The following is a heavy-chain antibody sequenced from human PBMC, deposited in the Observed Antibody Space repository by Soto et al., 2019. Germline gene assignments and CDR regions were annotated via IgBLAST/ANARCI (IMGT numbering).Heavy chain of an antibody. CDR1: GGTFSSYA. V-gene: IGHV1-69*01. J-gene: IGHJ6*02. Sequence: QVQLVQSGAEVKKPGSSVKVSCKASGGTFSSYAISWVRQAPGQGLEWMGGIIPIFGTANYAQKFQGRVTIPADESTSTAYMELSSLRSEDTAVYYCARDLGVGATTSDYYVMDVWGQGTTVTVSS. CDR2: IIPIFGTA. CDR3: ARDLGVGATTSDYYVMDV. D-gene: IGHD1-26*01.